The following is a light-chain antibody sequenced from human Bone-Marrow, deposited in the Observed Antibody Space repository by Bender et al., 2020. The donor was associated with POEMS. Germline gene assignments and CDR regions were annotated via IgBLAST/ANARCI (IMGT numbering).Light chain of an antibody. CDR3: QSYDNSLGGWV. Sequence: QSALTQPASVSGSPGQSITISCSGTNSDIGHYDYVSWYQQYPGKAPKLMIYDVTNRPSGVPDRFSGSKSGTSASLAITGLQAEDEGDYYCQSYDNSLGGWVFGGGTKLTVL. J-gene: IGLJ3*02. V-gene: IGLV2-14*01. CDR2: DVT. CDR1: NSDIGHYDY.